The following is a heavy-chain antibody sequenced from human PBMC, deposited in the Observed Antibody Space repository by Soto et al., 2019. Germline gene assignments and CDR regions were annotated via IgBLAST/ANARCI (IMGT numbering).Heavy chain of an antibody. V-gene: IGHV1-69*12. CDR2: IIPIFGTA. CDR3: ARGAYDGGYSYFDY. D-gene: IGHD3-10*01. J-gene: IGHJ4*02. Sequence: QVQLVQSGAEVKKPGSSVKVSCKASGGTFSSYAISWVRQAPGQGLEWMGGIIPIFGTANYAQKFQGRVTITADESTSTAYMELSSLRSEDTAVYYCARGAYDGGYSYFDYWGQGTLVTVSS. CDR1: GGTFSSYA.